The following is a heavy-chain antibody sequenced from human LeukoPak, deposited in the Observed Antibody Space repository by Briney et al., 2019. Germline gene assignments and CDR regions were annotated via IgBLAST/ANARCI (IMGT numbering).Heavy chain of an antibody. CDR2: ISHSGST. V-gene: IGHV4-34*01. D-gene: IGHD6-25*01. CDR3: ARCPLDSSGTYRGFYYYMDV. J-gene: IGHJ6*03. Sequence: SETLSLTCAVYNGSFSGYYLTWIRQPPGKGLEWIWQISHSGSTNCNPSLKSRVTISLVTSGDQFSLDLTSVTAADTAVYYCARCPLDSSGTYRGFYYYMDVWGKGTTVTVSS. CDR1: NGSFSGYY.